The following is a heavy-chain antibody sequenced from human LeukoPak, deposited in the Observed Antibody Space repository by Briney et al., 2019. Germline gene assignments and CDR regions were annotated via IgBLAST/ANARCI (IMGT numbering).Heavy chain of an antibody. Sequence: SETLSLTCTASGYSITSAYYCGWIRQPPGKGLEWTGSFFLKGSTYYNPSLKSRVTISVDTSKNQFSLTLSSVAAADTAVYYCARVARCTSCFDVDHWGQGTLVTVSS. CDR1: GYSITSAYY. CDR2: FFLKGST. D-gene: IGHD2-2*01. J-gene: IGHJ4*02. V-gene: IGHV4-38-2*02. CDR3: ARVARCTSCFDVDH.